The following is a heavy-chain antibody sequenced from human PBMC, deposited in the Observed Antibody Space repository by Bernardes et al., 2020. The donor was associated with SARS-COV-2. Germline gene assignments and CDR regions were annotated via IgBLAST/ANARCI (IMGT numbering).Heavy chain of an antibody. Sequence: SLNFSCEASGYSFTKYWFGWVRQRPGTGLEWMGIIYPGDSITRYTPSFQGQVTISVDKSINTAYLQWSSLKASDTAMYYCARIGGHSTGDYWGQGTLVTVSS. CDR1: GYSFTKYW. J-gene: IGHJ4*02. CDR3: ARIGGHSTGDY. CDR2: IYPGDSIT. V-gene: IGHV5-51*01. D-gene: IGHD3-16*01.